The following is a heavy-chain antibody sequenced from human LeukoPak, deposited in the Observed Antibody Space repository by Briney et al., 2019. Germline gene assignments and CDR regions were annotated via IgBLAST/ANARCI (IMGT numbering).Heavy chain of an antibody. V-gene: IGHV4-59*01. CDR2: IYYSGRT. CDR1: GGSISSYY. CDR3: ATTYGDYGGRRGDAFDI. D-gene: IGHD4-17*01. J-gene: IGHJ3*02. Sequence: PSETLSLTCTVSGGSISSYYWSWIRQPPGKGLEWIGYIYYSGRTNYNPSLKSRVTISVDTSNNHFSLKLSSVTAAATAVYYCATTYGDYGGRRGDAFDIWGQETMVTVSS.